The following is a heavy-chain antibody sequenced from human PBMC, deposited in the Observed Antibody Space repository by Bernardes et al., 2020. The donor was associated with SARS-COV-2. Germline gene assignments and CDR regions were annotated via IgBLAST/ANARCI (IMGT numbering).Heavy chain of an antibody. V-gene: IGHV3-33*01. CDR1: GFTFSSYG. J-gene: IGHJ1*01. CDR2: IWYDGSNK. D-gene: IGHD2-2*01. Sequence: GGSLRLSCAASGFTFSSYGMHWVRQAPGKGLEWVAVIWYDGSNKYYADSVKGRFTISRDNSKNTLYLQMNSLRAEDTAVYYCARDAVGYAPLQYFQHWGQGTLVTGSS. CDR3: ARDAVGYAPLQYFQH.